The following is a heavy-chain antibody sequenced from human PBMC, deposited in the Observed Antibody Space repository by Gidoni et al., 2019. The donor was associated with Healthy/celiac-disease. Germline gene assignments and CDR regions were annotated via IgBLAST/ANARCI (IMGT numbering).Heavy chain of an antibody. CDR1: GGTFSSYT. V-gene: IGHV1-69*08. CDR2: IIPILGIA. CDR3: ARDGYSSSWYGFDY. Sequence: QVQLVQSGAEVQKPGSSVKVYCTASGGTFSSYTISWVRHAPGQGLEWMGRIIPILGIANYAQKFQGRVTITADKSTSTAYMELSSLRSEDTAVYYCARDGYSSSWYGFDYWGQGTLVTVSS. D-gene: IGHD6-13*01. J-gene: IGHJ4*02.